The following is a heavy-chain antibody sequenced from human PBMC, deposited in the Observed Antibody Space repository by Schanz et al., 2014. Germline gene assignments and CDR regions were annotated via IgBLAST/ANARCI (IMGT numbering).Heavy chain of an antibody. CDR2: IKQDGSEK. D-gene: IGHD3-3*01. CDR1: GFIFSNSW. J-gene: IGHJ4*02. CDR3: ARGVRIDY. V-gene: IGHV3-7*01. Sequence: EVQLLESGGGLVQPGGSLRLSCAASGFIFSNSWMSWVRQAPGKGLEWVANIKQDGSEKYYVDSVKGRFTISRDNAKNPLYLPKNNLTAEDTAVYYCARGVRIDYWGQGTLVTVSS.